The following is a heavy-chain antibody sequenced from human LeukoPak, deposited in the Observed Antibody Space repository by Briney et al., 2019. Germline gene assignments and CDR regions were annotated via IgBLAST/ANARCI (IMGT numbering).Heavy chain of an antibody. CDR3: ARDRHSSGWTFDY. CDR2: IIPILGIA. D-gene: IGHD6-19*01. V-gene: IGHV1-69*04. J-gene: IGHJ4*02. CDR1: GGTFSSYA. Sequence: SVKVSCKASGGTFSSYAISWVRQAPGQGPEWMGRIIPILGIANYAQKFQGRVTITADKSTSTAYMELSSLRSEDTAVYYCARDRHSSGWTFDYWGQGTLVTVSS.